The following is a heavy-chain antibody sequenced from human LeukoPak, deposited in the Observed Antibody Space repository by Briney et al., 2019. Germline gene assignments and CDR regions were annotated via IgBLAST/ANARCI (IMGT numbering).Heavy chain of an antibody. CDR2: ISGSGGST. CDR1: GFTFSSYA. J-gene: IGHJ4*02. D-gene: IGHD6-19*01. Sequence: GGSLRLSCAASGFTFSSYAMSWVRQAPGEGLEWVSAISGSGGSTYYADSVKGRFTISRDNSKNTLYLQMNSLRAEDTAVYYCAKDPRASSGWYRGGQGTLVTVSS. V-gene: IGHV3-23*01. CDR3: AKDPRASSGWYR.